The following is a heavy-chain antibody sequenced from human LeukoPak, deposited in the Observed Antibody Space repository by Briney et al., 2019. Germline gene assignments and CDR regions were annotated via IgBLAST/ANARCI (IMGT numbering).Heavy chain of an antibody. CDR2: ISGSGGST. CDR3: VRDRDTVTTDTVDY. J-gene: IGHJ4*02. CDR1: GFTFSSYG. V-gene: IGHV3-23*01. D-gene: IGHD4-17*01. Sequence: SGGSLRLSCAASGFTFSSYGMSWVRQAPGKGLEWVSAISGSGGSTYYADSVKGRFTISRDNAKNSLYLQMNSLRAEDTAVYYCVRDRDTVTTDTVDYWGQGTLVTVSS.